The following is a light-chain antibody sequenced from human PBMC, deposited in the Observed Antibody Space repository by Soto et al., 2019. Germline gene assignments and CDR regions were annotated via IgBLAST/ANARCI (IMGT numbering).Light chain of an antibody. CDR3: QQYYSSPHS. CDR1: QTVLYSSNNQNY. CDR2: WAS. Sequence: DIVMTQSPDSLAVSLGERATFNCKSSQTVLYSSNNQNYLAWYQQKPGQPPKLLIYWASTRESGVPDRFSGSGSGTDFTLTISSLQAEDVAVYYCQQYYSSPHSFGQGTKREIK. J-gene: IGKJ2*01. V-gene: IGKV4-1*01.